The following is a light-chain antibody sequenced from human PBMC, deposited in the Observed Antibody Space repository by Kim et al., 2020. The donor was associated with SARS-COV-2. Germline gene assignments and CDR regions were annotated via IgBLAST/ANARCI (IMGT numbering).Light chain of an antibody. V-gene: IGLV1-47*02. CDR2: TNN. CDR1: SSNIGRNY. CDR3: ATWDDSLSGRV. Sequence: QPVVTQPPSASGTPGQRVTISCSGSSSNIGRNYVMWYQQLPGTAPKLLIFTNNQRPSGVPDRFSGSKSGTSASLAISGLRSEDEADYYCATWDDSLSGRVFGGGTQLTVL. J-gene: IGLJ2*01.